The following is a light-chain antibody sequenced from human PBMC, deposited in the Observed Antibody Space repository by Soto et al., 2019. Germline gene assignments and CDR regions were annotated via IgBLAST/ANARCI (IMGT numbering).Light chain of an antibody. J-gene: IGKJ5*01. CDR2: DAS. V-gene: IGKV3-11*01. CDR1: QSVSGY. Sequence: IVLTQSPATLSLSPGERATLSCRASQSVSGYLACYQRKPGQAPRLLIYDASNRATGIPARFSGSGSGTDFTLTISSLEPEDFAVYYCQQRGNWPLTFGQGTRREIK. CDR3: QQRGNWPLT.